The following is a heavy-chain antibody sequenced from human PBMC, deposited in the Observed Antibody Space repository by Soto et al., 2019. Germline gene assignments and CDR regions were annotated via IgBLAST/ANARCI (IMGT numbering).Heavy chain of an antibody. CDR1: GGTFSSYA. J-gene: IGHJ4*02. V-gene: IGHV1-69*06. D-gene: IGHD1-26*01. CDR2: IIPIFGTA. CDR3: ASSSGSYYRYFDY. Sequence: ASVKVSCKASGGTFSSYAISWVRQAPGQGLEWMGGIIPIFGTANYAQKFQGRVTITADKSTSTAYMELSSLRSEDTAVYYCASSSGSYYRYFDYWGQGTLVTVSS.